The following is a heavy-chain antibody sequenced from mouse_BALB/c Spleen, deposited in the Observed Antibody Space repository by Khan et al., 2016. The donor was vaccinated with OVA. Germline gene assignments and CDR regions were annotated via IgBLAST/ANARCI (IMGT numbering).Heavy chain of an antibody. CDR3: ARTWAMDY. Sequence: EVELVESGGGLVQPGGSRKLSCAASGYTFSDYGLAWVRQAPGKGPEWVAFISSLAYSIYYADTVTGRFTISRENAKNTLYMEMSSLRSEDTAMYYCARTWAMDYWGQGTSVTGSS. V-gene: IGHV5-15*02. CDR2: ISSLAYSI. J-gene: IGHJ4*01. CDR1: GYTFSDYG.